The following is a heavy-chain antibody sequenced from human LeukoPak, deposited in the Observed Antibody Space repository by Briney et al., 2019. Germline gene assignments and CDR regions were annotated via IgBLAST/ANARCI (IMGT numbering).Heavy chain of an antibody. D-gene: IGHD3-9*01. Sequence: SETLSLTCTVSGDSISSYHWSWIRQPAGKGLEWIGSIYYSGSTYYNPSLKSRVTMSVDTSKNQFSLKLSSVTAADTAVYYCARDNYDILTGDQWIDYWGQGTLVTVSS. V-gene: IGHV4-4*07. CDR3: ARDNYDILTGDQWIDY. J-gene: IGHJ4*02. CDR2: IYYSGST. CDR1: GDSISSYH.